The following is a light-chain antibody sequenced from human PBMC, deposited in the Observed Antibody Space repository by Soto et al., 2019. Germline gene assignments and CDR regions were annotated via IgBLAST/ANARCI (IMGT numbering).Light chain of an antibody. Sequence: DIQMTQSPSSLSASVGDRVTITCRASQGIRNDLNWYQKKPGKAPKRLIYGATSLQSGVPSRFSGSGSGTEIPLTISRLQPEDFATYYCLQHNSYPRTFGPGTKVEIK. CDR1: QGIRND. CDR2: GAT. J-gene: IGKJ3*01. V-gene: IGKV1-17*01. CDR3: LQHNSYPRT.